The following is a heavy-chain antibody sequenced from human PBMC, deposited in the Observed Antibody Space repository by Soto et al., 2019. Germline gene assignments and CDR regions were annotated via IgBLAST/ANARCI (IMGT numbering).Heavy chain of an antibody. CDR2: ISAYNGNT. J-gene: IGHJ6*02. CDR1: GYTFTSYG. Sequence: QVQLVQSGAEVKKPGASVKVSCKASGYTFTSYGISWVRQAPGQGLEWMGWISAYNGNTNYAQKLQGRVTMTTDTSTRPGYRGRRSRRSDDTAVYYCARDLDDRWGGARYYYGMDVWGQGTTVTVSS. V-gene: IGHV1-18*01. D-gene: IGHD3-10*01. CDR3: ARDLDDRWGGARYYYGMDV.